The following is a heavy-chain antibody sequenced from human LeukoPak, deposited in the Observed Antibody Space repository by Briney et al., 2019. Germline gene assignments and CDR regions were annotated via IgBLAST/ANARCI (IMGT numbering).Heavy chain of an antibody. CDR1: GFTFSSYS. CDR2: ISSSSSYI. D-gene: IGHD3-10*01. Sequence: KAGGSLRLSCAASGFTFSSYSMNWVRQAPGKGLEWVSSISSSSSYIYYADSVKGRFTISRDNAKNSLYLQMNSLRAEDTAVYYCAGPSLRFVEDDAFDIWGQGTMVTVSS. CDR3: AGPSLRFVEDDAFDI. V-gene: IGHV3-21*01. J-gene: IGHJ3*02.